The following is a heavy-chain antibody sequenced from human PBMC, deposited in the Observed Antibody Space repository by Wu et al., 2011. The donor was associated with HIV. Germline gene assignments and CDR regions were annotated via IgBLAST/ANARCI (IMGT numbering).Heavy chain of an antibody. CDR3: ASDRDPILTGYSLGDS. V-gene: IGHV1-18*01. CDR1: GKGFPTSI. Sequence: QVQLVQSGDEVKKPGASVKVSCKASGKGFPTSIVTWVRQAPGQGLEWLGWINGYNGNSRYRQNFQDRVSMSTDSATTTAYMGLRSLRSDDTAVYYCASDRDPILTGYSLGDSWGQGTLVTVSS. D-gene: IGHD3-9*01. J-gene: IGHJ4*02. CDR2: INGYNGNS.